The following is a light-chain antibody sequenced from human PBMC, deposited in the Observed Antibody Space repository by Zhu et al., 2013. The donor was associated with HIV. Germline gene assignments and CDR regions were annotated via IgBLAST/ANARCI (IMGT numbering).Light chain of an antibody. CDR2: GAS. V-gene: IGKV1-39*01. J-gene: IGKJ1*01. Sequence: DILMTQSPSSLSASVGDRVTITCRASRSINIYLNWYQQKPGKAPKLLIYGASSLQSGVPSRFSGSGSGTDFTLTVSSLQPDDFATYYCQQYNTYSGTFGQGTKAEIK. CDR1: RSINIY. CDR3: QQYNTYSGT.